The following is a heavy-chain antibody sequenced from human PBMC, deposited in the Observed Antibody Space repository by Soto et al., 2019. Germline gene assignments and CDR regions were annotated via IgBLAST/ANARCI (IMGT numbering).Heavy chain of an antibody. CDR2: IWYDGSNK. Sequence: QVQLVESGGGVVQPGRSLRLSCAASGFTFSSYGMHWVRQAPGKGLEWVAVIWYDGSNKYYADSVKGRFTISRDNSKNTLYLQMNSLRAEDTAVYYCASAPYYYYYMDVWGKGTTVTVSS. CDR3: ASAPYYYYYMDV. CDR1: GFTFSSYG. V-gene: IGHV3-33*01. J-gene: IGHJ6*03.